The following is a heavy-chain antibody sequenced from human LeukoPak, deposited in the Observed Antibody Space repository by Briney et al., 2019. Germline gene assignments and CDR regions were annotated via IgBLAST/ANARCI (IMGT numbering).Heavy chain of an antibody. CDR2: ISGSGGST. CDR1: GLTFSSYA. CDR3: AKSTGLNLRVLGF. D-gene: IGHD5/OR15-5a*01. J-gene: IGHJ4*02. V-gene: IGHV3-23*01. Sequence: GGSLRLSCAASGLTFSSYAMSWVRQAPGKGLEWVSVISGSGGSTYHADSVKGRFTISRDDSKNTLYLQMNSLRAEDTAVYYCAKSTGLNLRVLGFWGQGTLVTVSS.